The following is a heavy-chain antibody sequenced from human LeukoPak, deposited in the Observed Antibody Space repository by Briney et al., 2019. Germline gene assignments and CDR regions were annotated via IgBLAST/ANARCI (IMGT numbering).Heavy chain of an antibody. V-gene: IGHV3-9*01. J-gene: IGHJ4*02. CDR3: AKGTYYYDSSGYPPFDY. CDR2: ISWNSGSI. CDR1: GFTFDDYA. D-gene: IGHD3-22*01. Sequence: SLRLSCAASGFTFDDYAMHWVRQAPGKGLEWVSGISWNSGSIGYADSVKGRFTISRDNAKTSLYLQMNSLRAEDTALYYCAKGTYYYDSSGYPPFDYWGQGTLVTVSS.